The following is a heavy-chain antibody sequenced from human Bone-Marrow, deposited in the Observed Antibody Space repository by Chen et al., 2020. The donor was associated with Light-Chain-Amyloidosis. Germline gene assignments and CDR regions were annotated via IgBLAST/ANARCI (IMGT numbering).Heavy chain of an antibody. J-gene: IGHJ4*02. CDR2: ISSSGTI. Sequence: EVQLVESGGGLVQPGGSLRLSCAASGLTFSTYSMNWVRQAPGKGLEWVSYISSSGTIYYADSVKGRFTISRDNAKKRLYLQMNSLRAEDTAVYYCARDYDFWSGYFLYWGQGTLVTVSS. D-gene: IGHD3-3*01. CDR1: GLTFSTYS. V-gene: IGHV3-48*01. CDR3: ARDYDFWSGYFLY.